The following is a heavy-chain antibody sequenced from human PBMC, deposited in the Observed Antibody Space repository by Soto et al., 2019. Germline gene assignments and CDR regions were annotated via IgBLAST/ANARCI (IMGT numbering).Heavy chain of an antibody. Sequence: SETLSLTCTVSGASIITDNYFWVWIRQSPRRGLELIGSISYSGRTYDNPSLQSRVTISIDASKNQFSLKLTSVTTADTAVYYCARRRASDYGGNHHPYYFDRWGQGALVTLSS. J-gene: IGHJ4*02. D-gene: IGHD4-17*01. V-gene: IGHV4-39*01. CDR3: ARRRASDYGGNHHPYYFDR. CDR2: ISYSGRT. CDR1: GASIITDNYF.